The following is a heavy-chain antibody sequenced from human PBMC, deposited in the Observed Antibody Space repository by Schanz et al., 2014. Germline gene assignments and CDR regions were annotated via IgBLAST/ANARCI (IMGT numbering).Heavy chain of an antibody. CDR3: VRDSFFAFDY. Sequence: EVQLVESGGDLVQPGGSLRLSCSASGFTFSTFAMHWVRQAPGKGLEWVSAISGSGGSTYYADSVKGRFTMSRDNAKNSVFLQMNSLRAEDTAVYYCVRDSFFAFDYWGQGTLVTVSS. V-gene: IGHV3-23*04. J-gene: IGHJ4*02. CDR2: ISGSGGST. D-gene: IGHD3-3*01. CDR1: GFTFSTFA.